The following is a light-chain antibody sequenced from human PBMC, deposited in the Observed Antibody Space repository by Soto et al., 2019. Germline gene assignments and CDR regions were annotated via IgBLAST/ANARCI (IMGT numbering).Light chain of an antibody. CDR2: END. V-gene: IGLV1-47*01. Sequence: QSVLTQPPSASGTPGQRVTVSCSGSSSTIGSNNVAWYKKLAGSAPKLLIYENDQRPSGVPDRFSGSKSGTSASLAISGLRPEDGATYYCSTWDDSLSSVLFGGGTKLTVL. CDR3: STWDDSLSSVL. CDR1: SSTIGSNN. J-gene: IGLJ2*01.